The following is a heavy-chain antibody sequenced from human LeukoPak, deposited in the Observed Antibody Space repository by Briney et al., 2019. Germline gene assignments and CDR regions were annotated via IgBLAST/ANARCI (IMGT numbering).Heavy chain of an antibody. J-gene: IGHJ3*02. V-gene: IGHV1-2*02. CDR2: INPNSGGT. D-gene: IGHD6-19*01. CDR3: ARVSTRVPPVAGPLGAFDI. CDR1: GYTFTGYY. Sequence: ASVKVPCKASGYTFTGYYMHWVRQAPGQGLEWMGWINPNSGGTNYAQKFQGRVTMTRDTSISTAYMELSRLRSDDTAVYYCARVSTRVPPVAGPLGAFDIWGQGTMVTVSS.